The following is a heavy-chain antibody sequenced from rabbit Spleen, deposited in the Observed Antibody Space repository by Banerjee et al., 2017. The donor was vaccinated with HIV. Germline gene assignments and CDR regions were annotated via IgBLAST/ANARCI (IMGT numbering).Heavy chain of an antibody. V-gene: IGHV1S40*01. CDR3: ARGSATMTMVITGYYFNL. J-gene: IGHJ4*01. D-gene: IGHD2-1*01. CDR1: GFSFSSDYY. CDR2: IYGGDSDST. Sequence: QSLEESGGDLVKPGASLTLTCTASGFSFSSDYYICWVRQAPGKGLEWIACIYGGDSDSTAYASWAKGRFTISKTSSTTVTLQMTSLTAADTATYFCARGSATMTMVITGYYFNLWGPGTLVTVS.